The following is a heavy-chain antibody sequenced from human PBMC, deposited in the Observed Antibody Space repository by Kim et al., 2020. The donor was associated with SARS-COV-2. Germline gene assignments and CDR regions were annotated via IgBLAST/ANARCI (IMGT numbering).Heavy chain of an antibody. CDR2: ISYDGSN. V-gene: IGHV3-30*18. CDR3: AKGDYAY. J-gene: IGHJ4*02. Sequence: GGSLRLSCAASGFTFSSYGMHWVRQAPGKGLEWVAVISYDGSNNYADSVKGRFTASRDNSKNTLYLQMNSLRVDDTAVYYCAKGDYAYWGQGTLVTVSS. CDR1: GFTFSSYG. D-gene: IGHD4-17*01.